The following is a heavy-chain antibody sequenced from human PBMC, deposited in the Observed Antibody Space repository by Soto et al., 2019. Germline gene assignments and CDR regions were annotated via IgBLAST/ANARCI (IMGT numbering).Heavy chain of an antibody. V-gene: IGHV3-23*01. CDR1: GFTFSSYA. D-gene: IGHD2-15*01. CDR3: AKGWSATGFQH. CDR2: ITDSGGST. Sequence: PGGSLRLSCAASGFTFSSYAMSWVRQAPGKGLEWVSAITDSGGSTYYSNAVKGRFTISRDNSKNTLYLQMNSLRAEDTALYFCAKGWSATGFQHWGQGTLVTVSS. J-gene: IGHJ1*01.